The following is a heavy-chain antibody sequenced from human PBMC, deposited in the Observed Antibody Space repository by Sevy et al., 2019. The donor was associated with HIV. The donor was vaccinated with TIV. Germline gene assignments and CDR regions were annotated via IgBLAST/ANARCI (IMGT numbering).Heavy chain of an antibody. V-gene: IGHV3-30-3*01. D-gene: IGHD3-10*02. CDR1: GFTFSSHA. CDR3: ERAGGYSVNFLPSGY. J-gene: IGHJ4*02. CDR2: ISYDGSSK. Sequence: GGALRLSCAASGFTFSSHAMHWVRQAPGKGLEWMAAISYDGSSKYYADSVKGRFTNSRDDSKNTLYLQMSSLRAGDTAVYYCERAGGYSVNFLPSGYWGQGTLVTVSS.